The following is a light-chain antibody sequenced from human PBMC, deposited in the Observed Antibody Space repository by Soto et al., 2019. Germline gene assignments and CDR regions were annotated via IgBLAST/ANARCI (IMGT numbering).Light chain of an antibody. J-gene: IGKJ1*01. Sequence: EIVLTQSPGTLSLSPGERATLSCRASQSVRSSYLAWYQQKPGQAPRLLICGASSRATGIPDRFSGSGSGTDFTLTISRLEPEDFAVYYCQQYGTSPRTFGQGTKVEIK. V-gene: IGKV3-20*01. CDR2: GAS. CDR1: QSVRSSY. CDR3: QQYGTSPRT.